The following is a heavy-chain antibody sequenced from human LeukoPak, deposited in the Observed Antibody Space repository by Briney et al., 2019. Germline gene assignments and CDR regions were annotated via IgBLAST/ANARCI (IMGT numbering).Heavy chain of an antibody. CDR1: GLTFSNAW. D-gene: IGHD3-10*01. J-gene: IGHJ5*02. CDR3: TTRFRLGTMVQVFDP. V-gene: IGHV3-15*01. Sequence: GESLRPSCAASGLTFSNAWMSWVSQAQGKGLEWDGRIKSKTDGGTTDYAAPVKGRFTISRDDSKNTLYLQMNSLKTEDTAVYYCTTRFRLGTMVQVFDPWGQGTLVTVSS. CDR2: IKSKTDGGTT.